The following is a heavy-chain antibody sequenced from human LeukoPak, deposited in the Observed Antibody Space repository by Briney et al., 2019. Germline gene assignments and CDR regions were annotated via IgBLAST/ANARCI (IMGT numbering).Heavy chain of an antibody. CDR2: INPNSGGT. D-gene: IGHD1-26*01. CDR3: ARVGKWELMRGSYFDY. Sequence: ASVKVSCKASGYTFTGYYMHWVRQAPGQGLEWMGWINPNSGGTNYAQKFQGRVTMTRDTSISTAYMELSRLRSDDTAVYYCARVGKWELMRGSYFDYWGQGTLVTVSS. CDR1: GYTFTGYY. J-gene: IGHJ4*02. V-gene: IGHV1-2*02.